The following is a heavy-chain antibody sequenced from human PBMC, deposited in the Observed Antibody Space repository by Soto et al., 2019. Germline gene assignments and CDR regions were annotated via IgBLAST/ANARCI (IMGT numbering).Heavy chain of an antibody. CDR1: GDSVSSGSNY. V-gene: IGHV4-61*03. CDR2: IQPSGIP. Sequence: SETRSVTCTVSGDSVSSGSNYWSWIRHAQGKGLEWIGYIQPSGIPKYNPSLKSRVAMSLDTSKNHFSLDLSSVTAADTAIYYCGSTDSRRRWSASFWAQGSLVPVSS. J-gene: IGHJ4*02. D-gene: IGHD3-22*01. CDR3: GSTDSRRRWSASF.